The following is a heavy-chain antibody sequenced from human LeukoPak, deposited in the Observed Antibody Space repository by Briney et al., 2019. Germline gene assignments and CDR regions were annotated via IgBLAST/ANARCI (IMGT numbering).Heavy chain of an antibody. CDR1: GFTFSGAW. J-gene: IGHJ1*01. CDR3: ARVSGPGMNEYYHL. V-gene: IGHV3-74*01. D-gene: IGHD3-10*01. Sequence: GGSLRLSCAASGFTFSGAWMHWVRQSPGKGLVWVSRINNDGSTTRHADSVKGRFTISRDNARNTLYLQMNSLRVEDTAVYYCARVSGPGMNEYYHLWGQGTLVTVSS. CDR2: INNDGSTT.